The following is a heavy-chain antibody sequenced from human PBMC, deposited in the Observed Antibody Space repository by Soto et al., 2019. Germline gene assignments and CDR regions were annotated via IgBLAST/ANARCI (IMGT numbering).Heavy chain of an antibody. Sequence: QVQLVESGGGVVQPGRSLRLSCAASGFTFSSYGMHWVRQAPGKGLEWVAVISYDGSNKYYADSVKGRFTISRDNSKNTLYLQMNSLRAEDTAVYYCALFSTSCLDYWGQGTLVTVSS. CDR3: ALFSTSCLDY. J-gene: IGHJ4*02. D-gene: IGHD2-2*01. CDR2: ISYDGSNK. CDR1: GFTFSSYG. V-gene: IGHV3-30*03.